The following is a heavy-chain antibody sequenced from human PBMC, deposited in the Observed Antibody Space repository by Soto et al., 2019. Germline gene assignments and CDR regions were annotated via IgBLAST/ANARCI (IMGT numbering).Heavy chain of an antibody. D-gene: IGHD4-4*01. CDR1: GGTFSSYA. CDR3: ARSGFYSNHYYHYLMAV. Sequence: AVKVSCKASGGTFSSYAISWVRQAPGQGLEWMGGIIPIFGTANYAQKFQGRVTITADESTSTAYMELSSLRSEDTAVYYCARSGFYSNHYYHYLMAVCGQGTTVIVSS. V-gene: IGHV1-69*13. CDR2: IIPIFGTA. J-gene: IGHJ6*02.